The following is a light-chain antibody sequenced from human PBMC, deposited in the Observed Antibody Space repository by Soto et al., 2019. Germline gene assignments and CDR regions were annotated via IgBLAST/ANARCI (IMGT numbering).Light chain of an antibody. Sequence: DIEMTQSPSSVSASVGDTVTITCRASRDVRDWLAWYQQRPGTAPKVLIYAASTLQSGVPSRFSGSGSGALFTLTISSLQPEDFASYYCQQAISFPLTFGGGPKVEIK. CDR3: QQAISFPLT. CDR2: AAS. J-gene: IGKJ4*02. V-gene: IGKV1-12*01. CDR1: RDVRDW.